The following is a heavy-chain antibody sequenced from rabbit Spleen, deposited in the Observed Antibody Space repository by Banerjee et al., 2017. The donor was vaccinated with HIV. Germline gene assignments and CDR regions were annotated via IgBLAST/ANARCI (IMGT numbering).Heavy chain of an antibody. V-gene: IGHV1S43*01. Sequence: QQQLEESGGGLVKPGGTLTLTCKVSGIDFSSYYYICWVRQAPEKGLDLIACIYISSGSTWFASWVNGRFTISRSTSLNTVDLKMTSLTAADTATYFCARNLENYAASSYLDLWGPGTLVTVS. CDR1: GIDFSSYYY. CDR2: IYISSGST. J-gene: IGHJ4*01. CDR3: ARNLENYAASSYLDL. D-gene: IGHD8-1*01.